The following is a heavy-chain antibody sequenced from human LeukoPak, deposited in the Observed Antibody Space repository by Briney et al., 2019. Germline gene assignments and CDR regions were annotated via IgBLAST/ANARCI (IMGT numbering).Heavy chain of an antibody. J-gene: IGHJ4*02. V-gene: IGHV4-4*07. CDR2: IYTSGST. Sequence: SETLSLTCTVSGDSISSYYWSWIRQPAGKGLEWIGRIYTSGSTNYNPSLKSRVTMSVDTSKNQFSLKLSSVTAADTAVYYCARLINKPIAATGTGPLDHWGQGTLVTVSS. CDR1: GDSISSYY. D-gene: IGHD6-13*01. CDR3: ARLINKPIAATGTGPLDH.